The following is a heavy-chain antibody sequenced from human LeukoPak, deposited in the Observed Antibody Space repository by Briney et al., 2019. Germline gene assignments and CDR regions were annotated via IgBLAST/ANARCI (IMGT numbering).Heavy chain of an antibody. Sequence: GGSLRLSCAASGFTFSSYAMSWVRQAPGKGLEWVSAISGSGGSTYYADSVKGRFTISRDNSKNTLYLQMNSLRAEDTAVYYCAKDLYSYGPNTSYFDYWGQGTLVTVSS. CDR1: GFTFSSYA. D-gene: IGHD5-18*01. V-gene: IGHV3-23*01. CDR2: ISGSGGST. CDR3: AKDLYSYGPNTSYFDY. J-gene: IGHJ4*02.